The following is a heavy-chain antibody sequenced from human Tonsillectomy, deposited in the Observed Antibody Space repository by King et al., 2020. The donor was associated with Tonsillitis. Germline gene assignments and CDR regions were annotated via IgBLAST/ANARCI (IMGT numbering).Heavy chain of an antibody. D-gene: IGHD4-11*01. V-gene: IGHV1-2*02. J-gene: IGHJ5*02. CDR2: VHSKNVGT. CDR1: GYRFTDHF. CDR3: ARGGEPYLLTTWFDP. Sequence: QLVQSGPEVKKPGASVKVSCKASGYRFTDHFIHWVRQAPGQGLEWMGWVHSKNVGTEYAQKFAGRVTLTRDPSISTAYMELNSLRYDDTAVYYCARGGEPYLLTTWFDPWGQGALVTVSA.